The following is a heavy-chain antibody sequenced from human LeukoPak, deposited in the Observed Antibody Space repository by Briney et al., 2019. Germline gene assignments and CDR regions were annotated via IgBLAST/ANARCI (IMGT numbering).Heavy chain of an antibody. J-gene: IGHJ5*02. V-gene: IGHV4-4*07. D-gene: IGHD1-14*01. CDR2: VYTSGNT. CDR3: ARDNPAGP. Sequence: SETLSLTCSVSGGSISGYSWSWIRQSAAKGLEWIGRVYTSGNTNYNPSFKSRVTRSIDTSKKQFSLKLYTVTAADTAVYYCARDNPAGPWGQGTLVTVSS. CDR1: GGSISGYS.